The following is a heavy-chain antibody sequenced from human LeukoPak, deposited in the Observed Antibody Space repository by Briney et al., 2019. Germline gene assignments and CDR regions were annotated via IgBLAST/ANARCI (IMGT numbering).Heavy chain of an antibody. CDR1: GFTFSSYA. D-gene: IGHD4-11*01. J-gene: IGHJ6*02. V-gene: IGHV3-23*01. CDR2: ISGSGGST. Sequence: PWGSLRLSCAASGFTFSSYAMSWVRQAPGKGLEWVSAISGSGGSTYYADSVKGRFTISRDNSKNTLYLQMNSLRAEDTAVYYCAKSPRTTVTTTRPDYYYGMDVWGQGTTVTVSS. CDR3: AKSPRTTVTTTRPDYYYGMDV.